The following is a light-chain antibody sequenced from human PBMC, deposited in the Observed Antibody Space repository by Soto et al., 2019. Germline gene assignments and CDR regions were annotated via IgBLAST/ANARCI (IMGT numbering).Light chain of an antibody. Sequence: EIVLTPSPGTLSLSPVQRAILSCKASQRLSASDIAWYQQKPGQAPKFLIYGVSSRATGIPDRFSGSGSETDFTLTISRLEPEDFAVYYCQQYGSSPLTFGGGTTVDIK. J-gene: IGKJ4*01. V-gene: IGKV3-20*01. CDR3: QQYGSSPLT. CDR2: GVS. CDR1: QRLSASD.